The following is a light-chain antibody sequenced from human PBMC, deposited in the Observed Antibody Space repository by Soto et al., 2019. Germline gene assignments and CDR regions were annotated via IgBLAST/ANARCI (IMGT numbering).Light chain of an antibody. CDR2: YDT. Sequence: SSELTQPPSVSVAPGKTATIICGGNNIGDKSVHWYQQKPGQAPVLVIYYDTHRPSGIPERFSGSNSGNTATLTISRVEAGDEADYYCQVWDSNSDQGVFGGGTKLTVL. CDR3: QVWDSNSDQGV. CDR1: NIGDKS. V-gene: IGLV3-21*04. J-gene: IGLJ2*01.